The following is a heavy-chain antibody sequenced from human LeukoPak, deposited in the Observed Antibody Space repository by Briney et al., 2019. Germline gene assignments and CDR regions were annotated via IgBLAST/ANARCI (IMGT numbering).Heavy chain of an antibody. CDR2: IYYSGST. CDR3: ARDRQLGYCSSTSCPRYFDL. CDR1: GGSISSYY. J-gene: IGHJ2*01. Sequence: PSETLSLTCTVSGGSISSYYWSWIRQPPGKGLEWIGYIYYSGSTNYNPSPKSRVTISVDTSKNQFSLKLSSVTAADTAVYYCARDRQLGYCSSTSCPRYFDLWGRGTLVIVSS. V-gene: IGHV4-59*01. D-gene: IGHD2-2*01.